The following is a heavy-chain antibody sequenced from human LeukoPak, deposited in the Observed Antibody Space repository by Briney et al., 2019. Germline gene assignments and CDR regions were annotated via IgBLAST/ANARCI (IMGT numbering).Heavy chain of an antibody. CDR2: ISGSGGST. CDR1: GFTFSSYA. J-gene: IGHJ4*02. CDR3: AKDRRDIVVVPAAMGS. D-gene: IGHD2-2*01. V-gene: IGHV3-23*01. Sequence: GGSLRLSCAASGFTFSSYAMSWVRQAPGKGLEWVSAISGSGGSTYYADSVKGRFTISRDNSKNTLYLQMNSLRAEDTAVYYCAKDRRDIVVVPAAMGSWGQGTLVTVSS.